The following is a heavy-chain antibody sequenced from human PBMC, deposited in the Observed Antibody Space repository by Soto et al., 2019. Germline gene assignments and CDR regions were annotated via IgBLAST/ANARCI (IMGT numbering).Heavy chain of an antibody. CDR3: ARDTAAALTYYYYGMDV. CDR1: GFTFSSYA. J-gene: IGHJ6*02. Sequence: QVQLVESGGGVVQPGRSLRLSCAASGFTFSSYAMHWVRQAPGKGLEWVAVISYDGSNKYYADSVKGRFTISRDNSKNTLYLQMNSLRAEDTAVYYCARDTAAALTYYYYGMDVWGQGTTVTVSS. V-gene: IGHV3-30-3*01. D-gene: IGHD6-13*01. CDR2: ISYDGSNK.